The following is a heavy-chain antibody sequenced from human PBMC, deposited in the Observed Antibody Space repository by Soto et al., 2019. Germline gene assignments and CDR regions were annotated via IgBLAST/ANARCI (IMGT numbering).Heavy chain of an antibody. V-gene: IGHV3-23*01. D-gene: IGHD6-19*01. CDR1: GFTFSNYI. CDR2: ISGGDGST. Sequence: GGSLRLSCVTSGFTFSNYIVSWVRQAPGQGLEWVSSISGGDGSTWYADSVKGRFTISRGSSQNNLFLQMNSLRVEDTAVYYCARKSGQWLPYFDYWGPGTLVTVSS. J-gene: IGHJ4*02. CDR3: ARKSGQWLPYFDY.